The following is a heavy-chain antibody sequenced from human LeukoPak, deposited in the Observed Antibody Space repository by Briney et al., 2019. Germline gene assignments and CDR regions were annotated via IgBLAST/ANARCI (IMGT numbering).Heavy chain of an antibody. CDR2: INPNSGGT. D-gene: IGHD6-6*01. CDR3: ARGYSSSSGFDY. CDR1: GYTFIDYD. V-gene: IGHV1-2*04. J-gene: IGHJ4*02. Sequence: ASVRVSCKASGYTFIDYDIHWARQAPGQGLEWMGWINPNSGGTNYAQKFQGWVTMTRDTSISTAYMELSRLRSDDTAVYYCARGYSSSSGFDYWGQGTLVTVSS.